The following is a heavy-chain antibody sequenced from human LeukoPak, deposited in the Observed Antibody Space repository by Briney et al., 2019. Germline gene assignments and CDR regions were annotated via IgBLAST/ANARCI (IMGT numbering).Heavy chain of an antibody. D-gene: IGHD6-13*01. J-gene: IGHJ1*01. CDR1: VGTFSSYA. CDR3: ARVLIAAAGNYFQH. CDR2: IIPIFGTA. V-gene: IGHV1-69*05. Sequence: ASVKVSCKASVGTFSSYAISWVRQAPGQGLEWMGGIIPIFGTANYAQKFQGRVTITTDESTSTAYMELSSLRSEDTAVYYCARVLIAAAGNYFQHWGQGTLVTVSS.